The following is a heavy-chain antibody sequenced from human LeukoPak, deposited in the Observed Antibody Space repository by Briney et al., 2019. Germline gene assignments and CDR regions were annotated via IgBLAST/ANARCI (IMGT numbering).Heavy chain of an antibody. J-gene: IGHJ4*02. CDR2: IYYSGST. D-gene: IGHD6-13*01. CDR3: ARGPPVKYRKQLPKGNDY. V-gene: IGHV4-39*07. CDR1: GGSISSSSYD. Sequence: SETLSLTCTVSGGSISSSSYDWGWVRQPPGKGLEWIGSIYYSGSTYYNPSLKSRVTISVDTSKNQFSLKLSSVTAADTAVYYCARGPPVKYRKQLPKGNDYWGQGTLVTVSS.